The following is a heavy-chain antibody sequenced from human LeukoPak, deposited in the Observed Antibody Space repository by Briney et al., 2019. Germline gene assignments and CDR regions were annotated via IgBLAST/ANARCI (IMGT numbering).Heavy chain of an antibody. Sequence: GASVKVSCKASGYTFTSYGISWVRQAPGQGLEWMGWISAYNGNTNYAQKLQGRVTMTTDTSTSTAYMELRSLRSDDTAVYYCARDQRFLEWFWWFDPWGQGTLVTVSS. CDR1: GYTFTSYG. J-gene: IGHJ5*02. D-gene: IGHD3-3*01. CDR2: ISAYNGNT. V-gene: IGHV1-18*01. CDR3: ARDQRFLEWFWWFDP.